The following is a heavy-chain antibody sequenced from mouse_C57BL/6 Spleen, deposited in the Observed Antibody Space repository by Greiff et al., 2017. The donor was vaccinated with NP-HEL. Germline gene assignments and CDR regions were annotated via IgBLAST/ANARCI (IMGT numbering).Heavy chain of an antibody. D-gene: IGHD1-1*01. CDR3: AKESYYYGSSYDYFDY. Sequence: QVQLKQSGAELMKPGASVKLSCKATGYTFTGYWIEWVKQRPGHGLEWIGEILPGSGSTNYNEKFKGKATFTADTSSNTAYMQLSSLTTEDSAIYYCAKESYYYGSSYDYFDYWGQGTTLTVSS. CDR1: GYTFTGYW. CDR2: ILPGSGST. J-gene: IGHJ2*01. V-gene: IGHV1-9*01.